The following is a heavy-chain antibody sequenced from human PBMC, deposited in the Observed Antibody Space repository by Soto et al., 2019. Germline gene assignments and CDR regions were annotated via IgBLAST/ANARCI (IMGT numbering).Heavy chain of an antibody. CDR3: AKSQEIGTHFFDS. J-gene: IGHJ4*02. CDR2: IGTAGDT. D-gene: IGHD6-13*01. V-gene: IGHV3-13*01. CDR1: GFTFSGFD. Sequence: GGSLRLSCEASGFTFSGFDMHWVRQPTGKGLEWVSSIGTAGDTYYAVSVKGRFTISGDNAKNSLSLQMNSLRAGDMAVYFCAKSQEIGTHFFDSWGQGTQVTVSS.